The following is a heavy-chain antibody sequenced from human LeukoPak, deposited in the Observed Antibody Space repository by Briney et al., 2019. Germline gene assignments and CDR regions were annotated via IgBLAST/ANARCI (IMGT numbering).Heavy chain of an antibody. CDR1: GLSFSRYA. D-gene: IGHD4-17*01. V-gene: IGHV3-23*01. J-gene: IGHJ4*02. CDR2: ISGSGRST. CDR3: AEGHSDYGTGFDL. Sequence: GGSLRLSCAASGLSFSRYAMSWVRRAPGKGLECVSVISGSGRSTNYADSVKGRFTISRDNSKNTLYLQMERLRAEDTAAYYCAEGHSDYGTGFDLWGQGTLVTVSS.